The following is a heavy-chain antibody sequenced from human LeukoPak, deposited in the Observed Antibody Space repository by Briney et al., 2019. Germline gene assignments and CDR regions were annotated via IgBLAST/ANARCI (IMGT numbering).Heavy chain of an antibody. Sequence: SVKVSWKASGGTFSSYTISWVRQAPGQGLEWMGRIIPILGTANYAQKFQGRVTITTDESTSTAYMELSSLRSEDTAVYYCAREGEDSDYVWGSYAFDIWGQGTMVTVSS. J-gene: IGHJ3*02. CDR3: AREGEDSDYVWGSYAFDI. CDR2: IIPILGTA. CDR1: GGTFSSYT. V-gene: IGHV1-69*16. D-gene: IGHD3-16*01.